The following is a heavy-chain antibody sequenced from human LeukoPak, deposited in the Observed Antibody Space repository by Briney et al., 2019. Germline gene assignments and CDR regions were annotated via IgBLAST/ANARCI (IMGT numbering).Heavy chain of an antibody. D-gene: IGHD3-10*01. V-gene: IGHV4-34*01. CDR3: ARERSMVRGVSWFDP. J-gene: IGHJ5*02. CDR1: GGSFSGYY. CDR2: INHSGST. Sequence: SETLSLTCAVYGGSFSGYYWSWIRQPPGKGLEWIGEINHSGSTNYNPSLKSRVTISVDTSKNQFPLKLSSVTAADTAVYYCARERSMVRGVSWFDPWGQGTLVTVSS.